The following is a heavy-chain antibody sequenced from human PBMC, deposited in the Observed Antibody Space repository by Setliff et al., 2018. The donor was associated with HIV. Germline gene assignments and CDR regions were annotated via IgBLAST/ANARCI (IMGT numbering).Heavy chain of an antibody. Sequence: GGSLRLSCTVVGFSIENFDMHWVRQAPGKGLEWVSSISSSGNYMFYADSVKGRFTISRDNAGNSLSLLMNSLRAEDTAVYFCARDKDMTVAFDLWGQGTPVTVSS. D-gene: IGHD3-22*01. V-gene: IGHV3-21*01. CDR2: ISSSGNYM. J-gene: IGHJ4*02. CDR1: GFSIENFD. CDR3: ARDKDMTVAFDL.